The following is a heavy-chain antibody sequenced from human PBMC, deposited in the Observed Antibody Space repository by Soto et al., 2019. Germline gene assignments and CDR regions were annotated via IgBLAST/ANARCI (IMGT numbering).Heavy chain of an antibody. D-gene: IGHD6-19*01. CDR3: AKTPRSIAVAGRYFDS. CDR2: ISGRGGST. J-gene: IGHJ4*02. V-gene: IGHV3-23*01. Sequence: EVQLLESGGGLVQPGGSLSLSCAASGFTFSSYAMSWVRQAPGKGLEWVSAISGRGGSTYYADSVKGRFTISRDNSRNTLYLQMNSLRAEDTAVYYCAKTPRSIAVAGRYFDSWGQGTLVTVSS. CDR1: GFTFSSYA.